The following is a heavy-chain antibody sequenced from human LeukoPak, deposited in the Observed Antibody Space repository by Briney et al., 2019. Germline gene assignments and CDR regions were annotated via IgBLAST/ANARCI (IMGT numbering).Heavy chain of an antibody. CDR2: ISYDGSNK. V-gene: IGHV3-30*04. CDR3: ARGRYGSGSYYGIDY. CDR1: GFTFSSYA. Sequence: GGSLRLSCAASGFTFSSYAMHWVRQAPGKGLEWVAVISYDGSNKYYADSVKGRFTISRDNSKNTLYLQMNSLRAEDTAVYYCARGRYGSGSYYGIDYWGQGTLVTVSS. D-gene: IGHD3-10*01. J-gene: IGHJ4*02.